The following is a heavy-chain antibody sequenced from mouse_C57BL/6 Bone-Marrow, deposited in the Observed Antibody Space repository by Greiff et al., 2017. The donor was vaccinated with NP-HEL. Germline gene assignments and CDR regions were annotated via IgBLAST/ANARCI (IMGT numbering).Heavy chain of an antibody. CDR2: IDPSDSET. CDR1: GYTFTSYW. CDR3: AYGNYPAWFAY. J-gene: IGHJ3*01. Sequence: QVQLQQSGAELVRPGSSVKLSCKASGYTFTSYWMHWVKQRPIQGLEWIGNIDPSDSETHYNQKFKDKATLTVDKSSSTAYMQLSSLTSEDSAVYYCAYGNYPAWFAYWGQGTLVTVSA. D-gene: IGHD2-1*01. V-gene: IGHV1-52*01.